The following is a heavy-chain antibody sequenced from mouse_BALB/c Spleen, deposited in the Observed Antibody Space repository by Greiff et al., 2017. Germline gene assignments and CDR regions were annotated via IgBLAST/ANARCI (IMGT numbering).Heavy chain of an antibody. Sequence: ESGPGLVKPSQSLSLTCTVTGYSITSDYAWNWIRQFPGNKLEWMGYISYSGSTSYNPSLKSRISITRDTSKNQFFLQLNSVTTEDTATYYCARKGLITTVVARYFDYWGQGTTLTVSS. V-gene: IGHV3-2*02. CDR2: ISYSGST. D-gene: IGHD1-1*01. CDR3: ARKGLITTVVARYFDY. J-gene: IGHJ2*01. CDR1: GYSITSDYA.